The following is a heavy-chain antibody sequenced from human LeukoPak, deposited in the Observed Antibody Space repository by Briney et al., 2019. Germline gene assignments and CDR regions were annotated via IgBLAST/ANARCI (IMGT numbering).Heavy chain of an antibody. Sequence: SQTLSLTCTVSGGSISSGAYYWSWIRQHPGKGLEWIGYIYYTGGTYYNPSLKGRLNISIDTSKNQFSLKLSSVTAADTAFYYCARDVGATYFDYWGQGTLVTVSS. J-gene: IGHJ4*02. CDR1: GGSISSGAYY. CDR3: ARDVGATYFDY. V-gene: IGHV4-31*03. CDR2: IYYTGGT. D-gene: IGHD1-26*01.